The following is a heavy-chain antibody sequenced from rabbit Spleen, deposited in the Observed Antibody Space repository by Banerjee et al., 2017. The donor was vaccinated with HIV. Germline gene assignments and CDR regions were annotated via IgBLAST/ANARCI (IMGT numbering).Heavy chain of an antibody. CDR1: GLDFSSRYW. CDR3: AREGGGMSFKL. D-gene: IGHD4-1*01. Sequence: QEQLEESGGDLVKPGASLTLTCKASGLDFSSRYWICWVRQAPGKGLEWIACIDVGSSGSTYYATWAKGRFTVSKTSSTTVTLQMTGLTAADTATYFCAREGGGMSFKLWGPGTLVTVS. V-gene: IGHV1S45*01. J-gene: IGHJ4*01. CDR2: IDVGSSGST.